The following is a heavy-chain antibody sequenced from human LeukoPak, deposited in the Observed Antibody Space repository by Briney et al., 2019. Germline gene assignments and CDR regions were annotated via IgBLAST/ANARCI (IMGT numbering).Heavy chain of an antibody. J-gene: IGHJ4*02. Sequence: PGGSLRLSCAASGFAFSSYAMSWVRQAPGTGLEWVSAISGSGGTTYYADSVKGRFTISRDNSKNRLYLQMNSLRADDTAVYYCAKRGGRDSSGYDFDYWGQGTLVTVSS. CDR1: GFAFSSYA. CDR2: ISGSGGTT. CDR3: AKRGGRDSSGYDFDY. V-gene: IGHV3-23*01. D-gene: IGHD3-22*01.